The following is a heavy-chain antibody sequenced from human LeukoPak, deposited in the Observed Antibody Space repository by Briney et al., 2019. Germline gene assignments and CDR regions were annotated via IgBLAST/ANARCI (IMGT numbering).Heavy chain of an antibody. J-gene: IGHJ4*02. CDR3: ARNQRRLDY. CDR1: GITFSNYW. CDR2: ISSDGSST. V-gene: IGHV3-74*01. D-gene: IGHD1-14*01. Sequence: GGSLRLSCAASGITFSNYWMHWVRQAPGKGLVWVSRISSDGSSTNYADSVKGRFTISRDNAKNTLYLQMNSLRAEDTAVYYCARNQRRLDYWGQGTLVTVSS.